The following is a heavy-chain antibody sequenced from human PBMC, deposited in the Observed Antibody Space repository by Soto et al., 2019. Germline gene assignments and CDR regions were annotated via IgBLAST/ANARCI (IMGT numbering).Heavy chain of an antibody. Sequence: PGGSLRLSCAASGFTFSSYAMSWVRQAPGKGLEWVSAISGSGGSTYYADSVKGRFTISRDNSKNTLYLQMNSLRAEDTAVYYCAQISEVAGRFDYWGQGTLVTVSS. CDR3: AQISEVAGRFDY. CDR1: GFTFSSYA. V-gene: IGHV3-23*01. J-gene: IGHJ4*02. D-gene: IGHD6-19*01. CDR2: ISGSGGST.